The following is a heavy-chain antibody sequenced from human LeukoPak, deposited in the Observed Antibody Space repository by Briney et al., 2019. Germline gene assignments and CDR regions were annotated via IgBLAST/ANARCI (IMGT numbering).Heavy chain of an antibody. CDR1: GGSISNTNW. V-gene: IGHV4-4*02. Sequence: PSRTLSLTCGVSGGSISNTNWWGWVRQPPGQGLEWIGEISLTGLTHYNPSLESRVTVSLDTSKNQLSLNLTSVTAADTAVYYCSRAGRGGFDFDYWGQGALVTVSS. J-gene: IGHJ4*02. CDR2: ISLTGLT. D-gene: IGHD3-16*01. CDR3: SRAGRGGFDFDY.